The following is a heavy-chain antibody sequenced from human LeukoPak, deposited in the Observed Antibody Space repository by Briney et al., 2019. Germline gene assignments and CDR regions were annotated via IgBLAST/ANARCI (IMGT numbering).Heavy chain of an antibody. V-gene: IGHV3-9*01. D-gene: IGHD3-10*02. CDR1: GFTFDDYA. CDR2: ISWNSGSI. Sequence: PGGSLRLSCAASGFTFDDYAMHWVRQAPGKGLERVSGISWNSGSIGYADSVKGRFTISRDNAKNSLYLQMNSLRAEDTALYYCAKDRAEVFGAFDIWGQGTVVTVSS. J-gene: IGHJ3*02. CDR3: AKDRAEVFGAFDI.